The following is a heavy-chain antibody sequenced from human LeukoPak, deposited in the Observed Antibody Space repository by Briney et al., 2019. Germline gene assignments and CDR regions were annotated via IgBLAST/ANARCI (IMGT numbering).Heavy chain of an antibody. V-gene: IGHV1-2*02. D-gene: IGHD7-27*01. CDR1: GYTLTEKH. J-gene: IGHJ3*01. Sequence: SVKVSCKXSGYTLTEKHLYWVRQAPGQGLEWMGWIDPKSGGTNVAPHFQARLTITRDTSINTAYLDLSRLTSDDTTVYYCAREMGIKAFDVWGQGTMVTVSS. CDR2: IDPKSGGT. CDR3: AREMGIKAFDV.